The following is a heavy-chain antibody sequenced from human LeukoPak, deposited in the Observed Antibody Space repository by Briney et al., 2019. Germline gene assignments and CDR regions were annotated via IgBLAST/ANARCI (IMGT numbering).Heavy chain of an antibody. CDR2: ISSSSSYI. V-gene: IGHV3-21*01. J-gene: IGHJ4*02. Sequence: KPGGSLRLSCAASGFTFSSYSMNWVCQAPGKGLEWVSSISSSSSYIYYADSVKGRFTISRGNAKNSLYLQMNSLRAEDTAVYYCARVGPPPINIFDYWGQGTPVTVSS. CDR3: ARVGPPPINIFDY. CDR1: GFTFSSYS. D-gene: IGHD1-14*01.